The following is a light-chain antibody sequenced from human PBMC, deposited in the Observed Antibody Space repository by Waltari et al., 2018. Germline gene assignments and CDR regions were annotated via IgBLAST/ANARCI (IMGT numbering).Light chain of an antibody. CDR2: STI. Sequence: QTVVTQEPSLTVSPGGTVPLTCPSSTGTATRGYYPNWFQQKHGQAPPSLIYSTINKPSWTPARFSGSLLGGKAALTLSGVQPEDEAEYYCLLYYGGIQVFGGGTKLTVL. V-gene: IGLV7-43*01. J-gene: IGLJ3*02. CDR3: LLYYGGIQV. CDR1: TGTATRGYY.